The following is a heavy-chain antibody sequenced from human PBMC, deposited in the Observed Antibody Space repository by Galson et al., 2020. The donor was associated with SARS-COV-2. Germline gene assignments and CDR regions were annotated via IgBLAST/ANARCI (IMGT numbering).Heavy chain of an antibody. CDR2: IHTSGNT. Sequence: SETLSLTCTVSGGSISSGSYYWSWIRQPAGQGLEWIGRIHTSGNTNYNPSLKSRVTISLDTSKNQFSLKLTSVTAADTAVYYCARGPVAGTGSWGQGTLVTVSS. V-gene: IGHV4-61*02. J-gene: IGHJ5*02. CDR3: ARGPVAGTGS. D-gene: IGHD6-19*01. CDR1: GGSISSGSYY.